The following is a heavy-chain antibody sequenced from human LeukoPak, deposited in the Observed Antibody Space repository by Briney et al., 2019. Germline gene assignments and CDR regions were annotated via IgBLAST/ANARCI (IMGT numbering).Heavy chain of an antibody. Sequence: GASVKVSCTASGYTFISYAISWVRQAPGQGLEWMGWISAYNGNTNYAQKLHGRVTMTTDTSTSTAYMELRSLRSDDTAVYYCARGPHSIRTRYFDDWGQGTLVTVSS. V-gene: IGHV1-18*01. CDR1: GYTFISYA. D-gene: IGHD3/OR15-3a*01. CDR2: ISAYNGNT. J-gene: IGHJ4*02. CDR3: ARGPHSIRTRYFDD.